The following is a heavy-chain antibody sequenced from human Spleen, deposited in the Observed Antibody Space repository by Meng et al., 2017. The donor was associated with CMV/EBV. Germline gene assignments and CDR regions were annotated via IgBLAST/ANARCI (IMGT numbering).Heavy chain of an antibody. CDR2: ISSSRSTI. CDR3: GSGSYSSRGAFDI. Sequence: GGSLRLSCAASGFTFSRYTMNWVRQAPGKGLEWISYISSSRSTIYCADSVKGRFTVSRDNAKNSLYLQMNSLRAEDTAVYYCGSGSYSSRGAFDIWGQGTMVTVSS. CDR1: GFTFSRYT. J-gene: IGHJ3*02. V-gene: IGHV3-48*01. D-gene: IGHD1-26*01.